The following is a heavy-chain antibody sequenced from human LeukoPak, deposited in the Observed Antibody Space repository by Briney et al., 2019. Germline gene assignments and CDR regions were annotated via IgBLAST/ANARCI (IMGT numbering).Heavy chain of an antibody. J-gene: IGHJ4*02. Sequence: PGGSLRLSCAASGFTFSSYAMNWIRQAPGKGLEWVSTISGSGGSTYYADSVKGRFTISRDNSKNTLYLQMNSLRAEDTAVYYCAKEGRWLQLFLDYWGQGTLVTASS. CDR1: GFTFSSYA. D-gene: IGHD5-24*01. V-gene: IGHV3-23*01. CDR2: ISGSGGST. CDR3: AKEGRWLQLFLDY.